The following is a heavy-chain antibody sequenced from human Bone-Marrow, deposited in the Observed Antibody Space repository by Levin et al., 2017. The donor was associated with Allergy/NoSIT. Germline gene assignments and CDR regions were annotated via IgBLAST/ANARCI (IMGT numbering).Heavy chain of an antibody. CDR3: ARGIIGDVRVAHKEAFDI. CDR1: GFTFSIYS. D-gene: IGHD2-8*02. CDR2: ISSSGSDM. V-gene: IGHV3-21*01. Sequence: GESLKISCTVSGFTFSIYSINWVRQAPGKGLEWVSSISSSGSDMYYVDSVRGRFTISRDNAKNSLTLQTNSLRAEDTAVYYCARGIIGDVRVAHKEAFDIWGQGTMVSVSS. J-gene: IGHJ3*02.